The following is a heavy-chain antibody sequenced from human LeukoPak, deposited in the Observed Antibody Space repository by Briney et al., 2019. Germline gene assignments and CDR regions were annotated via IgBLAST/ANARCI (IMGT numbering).Heavy chain of an antibody. D-gene: IGHD6-13*01. V-gene: IGHV4-4*07. CDR3: ARLSSSWYYFDY. CDR2: IYTSGST. Sequence: SETLSLTCSVSGGSINNYYWSWIRQPAGRGLEWIGRIYTSGSTNYNPSLKSRVTMSVDTSKNQFSLKLSSVTAADTAVYYCARLSSSWYYFDYWGQGTLVTVSS. J-gene: IGHJ4*02. CDR1: GGSINNYY.